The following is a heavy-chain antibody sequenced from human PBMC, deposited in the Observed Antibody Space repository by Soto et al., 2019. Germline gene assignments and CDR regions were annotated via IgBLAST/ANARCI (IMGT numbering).Heavy chain of an antibody. Sequence: GSLRLSCSVSGFTFSSYAMHWVRQAPGKGLEYVASISNEGASTYYADSVKGRFIISRDNSKNTLYLQMSSLRAEDTAVYYCVKDRYVDYWGQGILVTVSS. CDR1: GFTFSSYA. CDR3: VKDRYVDY. J-gene: IGHJ4*02. CDR2: ISNEGAST. V-gene: IGHV3-64D*06.